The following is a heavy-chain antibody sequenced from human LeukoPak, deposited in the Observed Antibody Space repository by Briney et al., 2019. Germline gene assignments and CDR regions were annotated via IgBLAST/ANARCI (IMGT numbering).Heavy chain of an antibody. Sequence: SETLSLTCAVYGGSFTSYFWSWIRQPPGKGLEWIGEINQSGATNYNPSLKSRVTISRDTPKNQFSLRLSSVTAADTAVYYCARLSGYSSGHYYSDYWGQGTLVTVSS. D-gene: IGHD3-22*01. CDR1: GGSFTSYF. V-gene: IGHV4-34*01. CDR3: ARLSGYSSGHYYSDY. J-gene: IGHJ4*02. CDR2: INQSGAT.